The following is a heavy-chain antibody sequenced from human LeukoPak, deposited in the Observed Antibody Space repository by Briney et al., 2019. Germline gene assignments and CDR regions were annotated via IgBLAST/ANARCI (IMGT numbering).Heavy chain of an antibody. CDR2: IYSGGST. CDR1: GFTVSSNY. D-gene: IGHD6-19*01. V-gene: IGHV3-53*01. Sequence: GGSLRLSCAASGFTVSSNYMSWVRQAPGKGLEWVSVIYSGGSTYYADSVKGRFTISRDNSKNTLYLQMNSLRAEDTAVYYCARGQARLSWFDPWGQGTLVTVSS. CDR3: ARGQARLSWFDP. J-gene: IGHJ5*02.